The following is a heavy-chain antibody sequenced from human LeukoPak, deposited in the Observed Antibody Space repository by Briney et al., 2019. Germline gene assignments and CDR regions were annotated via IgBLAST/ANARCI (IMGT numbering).Heavy chain of an antibody. J-gene: IGHJ6*03. CDR2: MNPNSGNT. CDR3: ARARGSQLVRRYYYYYMDV. V-gene: IGHV1-8*01. CDR1: GYTFTSYD. Sequence: GASVKVSCKASGYTFTSYDINWVRQATGQGLEWMGWMNPNSGNTGYAQKFQGRVTMTRNTSISTAYMELSSLRSEDTAVYYCARARGSQLVRRYYYYYMDVWGKGTTVTVSS. D-gene: IGHD6-13*01.